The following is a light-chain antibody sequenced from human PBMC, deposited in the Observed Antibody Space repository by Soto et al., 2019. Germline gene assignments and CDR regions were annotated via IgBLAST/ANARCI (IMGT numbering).Light chain of an antibody. V-gene: IGKV1-5*03. J-gene: IGKJ3*01. CDR3: QHYTTYSGT. CDR2: WAS. Sequence: DIHMTQSPATQSASVGDRVTITCRASQSISTWWAWYQQKPGKAPKLLIYWASSLESGVPSRFSGSGSGTEFTLTISSLQPDDFATYYCQHYTTYSGTFGPGTKVDIK. CDR1: QSISTW.